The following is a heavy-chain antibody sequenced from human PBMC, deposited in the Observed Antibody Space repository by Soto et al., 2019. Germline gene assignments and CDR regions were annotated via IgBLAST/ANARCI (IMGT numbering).Heavy chain of an antibody. J-gene: IGHJ4*02. D-gene: IGHD3-3*01. CDR1: GYTFTSYD. Sequence: GASVKVSCKASGYTFTSYDINWVRQATGQGLEWMGWMNPNSGNTGYAQKFQGRVTMTRNTSISTAYMELSSLRSEDTAVYYCARRTKRDRILDYWAQGTLVTVSS. CDR3: ARRTKRDRILDY. CDR2: MNPNSGNT. V-gene: IGHV1-8*01.